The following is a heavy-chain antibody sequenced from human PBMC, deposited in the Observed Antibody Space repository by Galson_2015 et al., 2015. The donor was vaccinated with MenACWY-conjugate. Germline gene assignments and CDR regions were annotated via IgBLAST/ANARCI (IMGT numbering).Heavy chain of an antibody. CDR3: ARVLSSGWTRQFDY. CDR2: ISYDGNNK. V-gene: IGHV3-30*03. Sequence: SLRLSCAASGFTFSHYGMHWVRQAPGKGLEWVTAISYDGNNKYYADSVKGRFTISRDNSKTTVSLQMNGLTTEDTAVYFCARVLSSGWTRQFDYWGQGTLVAVSS. J-gene: IGHJ4*02. D-gene: IGHD6-19*01. CDR1: GFTFSHYG.